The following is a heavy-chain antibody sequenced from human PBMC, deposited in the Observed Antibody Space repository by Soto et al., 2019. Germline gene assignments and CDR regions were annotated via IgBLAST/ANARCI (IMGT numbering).Heavy chain of an antibody. D-gene: IGHD5-18*01. V-gene: IGHV3-30*18. CDR2: ISYDGSNK. J-gene: IGHJ4*02. CDR1: GFTFSSYG. CDR3: AKGQLGYSAGPTGG. Sequence: QVQLVESGGGVVQPGRSLRLSCAASGFTFSSYGMHWVRQAPGKGLEWVAVISYDGSNKYYADSVKGRFTISRDNSKNKLYLQMKSLRAEDTAVYYCAKGQLGYSAGPTGGWGQGTLVTVSS.